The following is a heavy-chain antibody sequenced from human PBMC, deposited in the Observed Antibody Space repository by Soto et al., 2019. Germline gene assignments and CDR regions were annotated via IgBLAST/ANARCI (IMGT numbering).Heavy chain of an antibody. J-gene: IGHJ4*02. D-gene: IGHD6-13*01. Sequence: EVQLVESGGGLVQPGRSLRLSCAASGFTFDNYAMHWVRQAPGKGLEWVSGISWNSGTIGYADSVKGRFTIARDNAKNSLYLQMNGLRAEEKALYYCAKDVGHSSSWPRLDYWGQGTLVTVSS. CDR3: AKDVGHSSSWPRLDY. CDR1: GFTFDNYA. CDR2: ISWNSGTI. V-gene: IGHV3-9*01.